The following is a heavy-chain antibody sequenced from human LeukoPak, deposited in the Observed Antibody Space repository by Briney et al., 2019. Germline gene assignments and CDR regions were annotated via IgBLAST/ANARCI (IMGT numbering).Heavy chain of an antibody. CDR3: ARVEQLVPYYYYYYMDV. V-gene: IGHV1-8*03. Sequence: ASVKVSCKASGYTFTSYDINWVRQATGQGLEWMGWMNPNSGNTGYAQKFQGRVTITRNTSISTAYMELSSLRSEDTAVYYCARVEQLVPYYYYYYMDVWGKGTTVTVSS. CDR2: MNPNSGNT. D-gene: IGHD6-6*01. CDR1: GYTFTSYD. J-gene: IGHJ6*03.